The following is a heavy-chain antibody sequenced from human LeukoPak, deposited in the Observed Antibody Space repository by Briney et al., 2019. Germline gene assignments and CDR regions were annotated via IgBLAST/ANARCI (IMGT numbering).Heavy chain of an antibody. CDR3: ARGTVYDSSGYPHYFDY. CDR1: GGSISSYY. J-gene: IGHJ4*02. V-gene: IGHV4-59*12. D-gene: IGHD3-22*01. CDR2: IYYSGST. Sequence: SETLSLTCTVSGGSISSYYWSWIRQPPGKGLEWIGYIYYSGSTNYNPSLKSRVTISVDTSKNQFSLKLSSVTAADTAVYYCARGTVYDSSGYPHYFDYWGQGTLVTVSS.